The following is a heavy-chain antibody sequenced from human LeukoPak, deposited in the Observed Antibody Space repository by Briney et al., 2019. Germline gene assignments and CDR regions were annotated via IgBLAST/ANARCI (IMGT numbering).Heavy chain of an antibody. CDR3: ARGPRIAAAGTYYYYYYMDV. CDR2: MNPNSGNT. Sequence: ASVKVSCKASGYTFTSYDINWVRQATGQGLEWMGWMNPNSGNTGYAQKFQGRVTMTRNTSISTAYMELSSLRSEDTAMYYCARGPRIAAAGTYYYYYYMDVWGKGTTVTVSS. D-gene: IGHD6-13*01. CDR1: GYTFTSYD. V-gene: IGHV1-8*01. J-gene: IGHJ6*03.